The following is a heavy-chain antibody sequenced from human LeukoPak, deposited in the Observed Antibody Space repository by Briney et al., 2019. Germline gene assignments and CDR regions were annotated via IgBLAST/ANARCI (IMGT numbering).Heavy chain of an antibody. Sequence: PGGSLRLPCAASGFTFSGSAMHWVRRASGKGLEWVGRIRSKANSYATAYAASVKGRFTISRDDSKNTAYLQMNSLKTEDTAVYYCTRLINSGLDYWGQGTLVTVSS. J-gene: IGHJ4*02. V-gene: IGHV3-73*01. CDR1: GFTFSGSA. CDR3: TRLINSGLDY. CDR2: IRSKANSYAT. D-gene: IGHD3-10*01.